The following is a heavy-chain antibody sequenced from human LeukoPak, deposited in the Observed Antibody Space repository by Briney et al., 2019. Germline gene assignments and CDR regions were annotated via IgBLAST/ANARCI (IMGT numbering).Heavy chain of an antibody. CDR2: INTGGTRT. CDR3: ARENQGGDSYDY. J-gene: IGHJ4*02. V-gene: IGHV3-74*01. Sequence: PGGSLRLSCAASGFTFSSYWMHWVRQAPGKGLVWVSRINTGGTRTGYADSVKGRFTISRDNARNTLYLQMISLTAEDTAVYYCARENQGGDSYDYWGQGTLVSVSS. CDR1: GFTFSSYW. D-gene: IGHD1-14*01.